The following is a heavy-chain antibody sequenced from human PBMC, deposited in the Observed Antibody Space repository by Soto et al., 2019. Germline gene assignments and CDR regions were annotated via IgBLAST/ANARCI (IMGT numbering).Heavy chain of an antibody. CDR2: INQDGSEK. CDR3: GTGEADGESS. Sequence: EVQLVESGGGLAQPGGSLRLSCAASGLTFSSYWMTWVRQAPGKGLEWVANINQDGSEKYYVDSVKGRFTISRENAKNSLVPPRNNLRGGDTGVYYCGTGEADGESSRGPETLVTVSS. J-gene: IGHJ4*01. V-gene: IGHV3-7*01. D-gene: IGHD3-10*01. CDR1: GLTFSSYW.